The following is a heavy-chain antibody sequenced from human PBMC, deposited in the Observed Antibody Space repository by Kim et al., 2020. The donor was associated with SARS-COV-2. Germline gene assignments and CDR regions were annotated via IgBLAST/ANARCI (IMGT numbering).Heavy chain of an antibody. J-gene: IGHJ4*02. Sequence: DGSEKYYEDSVKGRFTISRDNAKNSLYLQMNSLRAEDTAVYYCARKNYFDYWGQGTLVTVSS. V-gene: IGHV3-7*03. CDR3: ARKNYFDY. CDR2: DGSEK.